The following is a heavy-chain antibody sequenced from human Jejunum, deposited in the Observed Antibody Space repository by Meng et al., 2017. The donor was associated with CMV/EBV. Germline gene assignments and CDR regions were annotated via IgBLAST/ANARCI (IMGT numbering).Heavy chain of an antibody. CDR3: ARQHYDFWTGSYTGNSYFDY. J-gene: IGHJ4*02. CDR2: IYPGDFDT. D-gene: IGHD3-3*01. CDR1: YW. V-gene: IGHV5-51*01. Sequence: YWIGWVGQMPGKGLEWMGIIYPGDFDTKYGPSFQGQVSISADKSINTAYLQWSSLKASDTAMYYCARQHYDFWTGSYTGNSYFDYWGQGTLGTVSS.